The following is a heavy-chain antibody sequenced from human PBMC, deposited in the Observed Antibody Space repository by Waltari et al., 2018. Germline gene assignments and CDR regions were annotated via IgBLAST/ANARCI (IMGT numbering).Heavy chain of an antibody. CDR3: ARGRYSSSWYPKVDY. CDR2: IYTSGGT. D-gene: IGHD6-13*01. CDR1: GGSISSGSYY. V-gene: IGHV4-61*09. Sequence: QVQLQESGPGLVKPSQTLSLTCTVSGGSISSGSYYWSWIRQPAGKGLEWIGYIYTSGGTNYTPSLKSRFTISVDTSMNQFSLKRSSVTAAGTAVYYCARGRYSSSWYPKVDYWGQGTLVTVSS. J-gene: IGHJ4*02.